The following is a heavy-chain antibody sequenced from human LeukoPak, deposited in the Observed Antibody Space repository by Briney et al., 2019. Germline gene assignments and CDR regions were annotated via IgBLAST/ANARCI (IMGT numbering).Heavy chain of an antibody. D-gene: IGHD6-19*01. J-gene: IGHJ3*02. V-gene: IGHV3-74*01. Sequence: GGSLRLSCAASGFTFSSYWMHWVRQAPRKGLVWVSRINSDGSSTSYADSVKGRFTISRDNAKNTLYLQMNSLRAEDTAVYYCASVGIAVRPSDAFDIWGQGTMVTVSS. CDR1: GFTFSSYW. CDR3: ASVGIAVRPSDAFDI. CDR2: INSDGSST.